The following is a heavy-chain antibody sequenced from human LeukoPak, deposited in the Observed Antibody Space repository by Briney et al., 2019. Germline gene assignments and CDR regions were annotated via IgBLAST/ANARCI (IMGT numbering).Heavy chain of an antibody. D-gene: IGHD3-10*01. J-gene: IGHJ5*02. CDR3: ARGSGNNLFDP. V-gene: IGHV3-21*01. CDR1: GGSFSAYY. Sequence: PSETLSLTCAVYGGSFSAYYWNWVSQAPGKGLEWVSSISSSSSYIYYADSVKGRFTISRDNAKNSLYLQMNSLRAEDTAVYYCARGSGNNLFDPWGQGTLVTVSS. CDR2: ISSSSSYI.